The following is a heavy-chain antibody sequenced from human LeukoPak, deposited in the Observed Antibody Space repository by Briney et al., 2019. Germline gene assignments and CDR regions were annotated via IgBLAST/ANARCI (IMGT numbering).Heavy chain of an antibody. CDR1: GGSISSSSYY. CDR2: IYYSGST. D-gene: IGHD1-14*01. J-gene: IGHJ4*02. CDR3: ARLRGIRYYFDY. Sequence: SETLSLTCTVSGGSISSSSYYWGWIRQPPGKGLVWIGSIYYSGSTYYNPSLKSRVTISVDTSKNQFSLKLSSVTAADTAVYYCARLRGIRYYFDYWGQGTLVTVSS. V-gene: IGHV4-39*01.